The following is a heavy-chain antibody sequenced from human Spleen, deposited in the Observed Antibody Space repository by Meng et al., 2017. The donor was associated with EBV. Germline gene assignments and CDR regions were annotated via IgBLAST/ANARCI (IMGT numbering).Heavy chain of an antibody. V-gene: IGHV4-34*10. CDR3: ASNIKVPRY. CDR1: GGSFSDYY. J-gene: IGHJ4*02. CDR2: INHSGIT. D-gene: IGHD2/OR15-2a*01. Sequence: QLQLPGAGPGLVKPSEPRSLTCAVYGGSFSDYYWTWIRQPPGMGMEWIGEINHSGITSYNPSLRSRVTISVDTSKNQFSLKLTSATAADTAVYYCASNIKVPRYWGQGTLVTVSS.